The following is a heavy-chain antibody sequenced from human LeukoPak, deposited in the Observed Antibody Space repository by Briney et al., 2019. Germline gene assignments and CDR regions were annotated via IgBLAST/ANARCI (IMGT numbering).Heavy chain of an antibody. CDR3: TRDRRDGYNYVDY. CDR1: GGSFSGYY. Sequence: SETLSLTCAVYGGSFSGYYWSWIRQPPGKGLEWIGYISYSGSTDYNPSLKSRVTMSVDTSKNQFSLKLNSVTPADTAIYYCTRDRRDGYNYVDYWGQGTLVTVSS. D-gene: IGHD5-24*01. CDR2: ISYSGST. J-gene: IGHJ4*02. V-gene: IGHV4-59*01.